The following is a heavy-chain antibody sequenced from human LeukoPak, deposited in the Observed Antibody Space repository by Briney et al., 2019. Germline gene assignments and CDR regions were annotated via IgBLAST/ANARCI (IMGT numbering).Heavy chain of an antibody. CDR3: AKREKGTTGGFFDY. D-gene: IGHD4-17*01. V-gene: IGHV3-23*01. J-gene: IGHJ4*02. CDR1: GFTLTNYA. Sequence: GGSLRLSCAASGFTLTNYAMTWVRQAPGKGLEWVSGISEGVGNTYYADSVKGRFTISRDHSKNTLYLQMNSLRAEGTALYYCAKREKGTTGGFFDYWGQGTLVTVSS. CDR2: ISEGVGNT.